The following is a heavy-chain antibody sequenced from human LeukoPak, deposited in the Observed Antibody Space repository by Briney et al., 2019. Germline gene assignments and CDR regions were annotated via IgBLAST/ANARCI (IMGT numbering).Heavy chain of an antibody. Sequence: SETLSLTCTVSGASISSNWWSWVRQPPGKELEWIGEIYHSGSTNYNPSLKSRVTISVDKSKNQFSLKLSSVTAADTAVYYCAGGRSHPDYWGQGTLVSVSS. CDR1: GASISSNW. CDR2: IYHSGST. V-gene: IGHV4-4*02. D-gene: IGHD4-17*01. CDR3: AGGRSHPDY. J-gene: IGHJ4*02.